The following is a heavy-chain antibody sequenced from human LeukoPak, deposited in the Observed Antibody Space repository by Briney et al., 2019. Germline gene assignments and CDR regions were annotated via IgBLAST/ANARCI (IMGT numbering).Heavy chain of an antibody. CDR1: GYTFTSYA. CDR3: ARGNSRITMVRGKYYYYGMDV. V-gene: IGHV1-3*01. Sequence: ASVKVSCKASGYTFTSYAMHWVRQAPGQRLEWMGWINAGNGNTKYSQKFQGRVTITRDTSASTAYMELSSLRSEDTAVYYCARGNSRITMVRGKYYYYGMDVWGQGTTVTVSS. CDR2: INAGNGNT. D-gene: IGHD3-10*01. J-gene: IGHJ6*02.